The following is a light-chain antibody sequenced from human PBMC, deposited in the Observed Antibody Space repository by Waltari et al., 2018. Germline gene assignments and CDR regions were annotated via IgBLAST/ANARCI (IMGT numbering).Light chain of an antibody. CDR3: GTWDSSLSTVV. CDR1: SPNIGNGY. Sequence: QSVLTQPPSVSAPPGQKATMSCSASSPNIGNGYVTWYQHVPGTAPKLLIYDNIKRPSGIPDRFSASKSGTSATLDITGLQTGDEADYFCGTWDSSLSTVVFGGGTKLTVL. J-gene: IGLJ2*01. V-gene: IGLV1-51*01. CDR2: DNI.